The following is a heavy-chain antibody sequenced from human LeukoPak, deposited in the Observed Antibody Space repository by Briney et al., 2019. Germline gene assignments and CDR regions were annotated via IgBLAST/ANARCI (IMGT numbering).Heavy chain of an antibody. CDR1: GFTFSNAW. J-gene: IGHJ3*02. D-gene: IGHD6-13*01. Sequence: GGSLRLSCAASGFTFSNAWMSWVRQAPGKGLEWVGRIKSKTDGGTTDYAAPVKGRFTISRDDSKTTLYLQMNSLKTEDTAVYYCTTDATRARYSSSWLDAFDIWGQGTMVTVSS. V-gene: IGHV3-15*01. CDR3: TTDATRARYSSSWLDAFDI. CDR2: IKSKTDGGTT.